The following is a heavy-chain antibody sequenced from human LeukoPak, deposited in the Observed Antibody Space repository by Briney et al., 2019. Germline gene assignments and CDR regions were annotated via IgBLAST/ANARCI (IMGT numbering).Heavy chain of an antibody. CDR3: ARGGYYGSGNDFRFDP. Sequence: SETLSLTCTVSGGSISSYYWSWIRQPPGKGLEWIGYIYYSGSTNYNPSLKSRVTISVDTSKNQFSLKLSSVTPADTAVYYCARGGYYGSGNDFRFDPWGQGTLVTVSS. CDR1: GGSISSYY. CDR2: IYYSGST. J-gene: IGHJ5*02. D-gene: IGHD3-10*01. V-gene: IGHV4-59*01.